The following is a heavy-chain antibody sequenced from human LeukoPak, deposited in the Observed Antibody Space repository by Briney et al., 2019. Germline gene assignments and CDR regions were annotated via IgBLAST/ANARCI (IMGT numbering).Heavy chain of an antibody. CDR3: AIGGDSSTSCYRCFNY. CDR1: GYRFTNYW. CDR2: MYPGDSDT. V-gene: IGHV5-51*01. D-gene: IGHD2-2*02. J-gene: IGHJ4*02. Sequence: GESLKISCKGSGYRFTNYWIGWVRQMPGKGLEWMGLMYPGDSDTRYSPSFQGQVTISVDKSIGTAYLQWSSLKASDTAMYYCAIGGDSSTSCYRCFNYWGQGTLVTVSS.